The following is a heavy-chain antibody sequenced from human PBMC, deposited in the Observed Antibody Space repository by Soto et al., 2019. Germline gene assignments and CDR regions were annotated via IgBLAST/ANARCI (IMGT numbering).Heavy chain of an antibody. CDR3: ARDPMITFGGVIVPIYYFDY. CDR2: IWYDGSNK. Sequence: GGSLRLSCAASGFTFSSYGMHWVRQAPGKGLEWVAVIWYDGSNKYYADSVKGRFTISRDNSKNTLYLQMNSLRAEDTAVYYCARDPMITFGGVIVPIYYFDYWGQGTLVTVSS. CDR1: GFTFSSYG. D-gene: IGHD3-16*02. J-gene: IGHJ4*02. V-gene: IGHV3-33*01.